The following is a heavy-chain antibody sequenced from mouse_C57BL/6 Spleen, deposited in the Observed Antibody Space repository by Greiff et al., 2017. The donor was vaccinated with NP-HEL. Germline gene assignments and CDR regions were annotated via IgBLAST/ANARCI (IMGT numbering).Heavy chain of an antibody. D-gene: IGHD1-1*01. J-gene: IGHJ2*01. Sequence: QVQLQQPGAELVKPGASVKLSCKASGYTFTSYWMQWVKQRPGQGLEWIGEIDPSDSYTNYNQKFKGKATLTVDTSSSTAYMQLSSLTSEDSAVYYCARVRRDTVVAPGDYWGQGTTLTVSS. V-gene: IGHV1-50*01. CDR3: ARVRRDTVVAPGDY. CDR2: IDPSDSYT. CDR1: GYTFTSYW.